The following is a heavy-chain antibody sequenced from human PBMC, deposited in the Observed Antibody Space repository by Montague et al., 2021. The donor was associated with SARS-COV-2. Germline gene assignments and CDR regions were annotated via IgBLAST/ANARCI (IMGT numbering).Heavy chain of an antibody. D-gene: IGHD6-13*01. J-gene: IGHJ4*02. V-gene: IGHV4-39*01. Sequence: SETLSLTCTVSGGSIRSNNYYWVWMRQATGMGLEWIGSISFSWSTYHNLSLTSSVTMSVDTSTNPFSLRLSTVTAADTALYYCARQNNGRRWYEISFDYWGQGTLVTVSS. CDR2: ISFSWST. CDR3: ARQNNGRRWYEISFDY. CDR1: GGSIRSNNYY.